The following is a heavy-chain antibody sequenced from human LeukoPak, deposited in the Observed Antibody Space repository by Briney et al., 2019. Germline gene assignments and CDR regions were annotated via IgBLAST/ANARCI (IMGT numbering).Heavy chain of an antibody. CDR2: IIPIFGTA. Sequence: ASVKVSCKASGGTFSSYAISWVRQAPGQGLEWMGGIIPIFGTANYAQKFQGRVTITTDESTSTAYMELSSLRSEDTAVYYCARAISYSSGSYFDYWGQGALVTVSS. J-gene: IGHJ4*02. V-gene: IGHV1-69*05. CDR3: ARAISYSSGSYFDY. D-gene: IGHD6-19*01. CDR1: GGTFSSYA.